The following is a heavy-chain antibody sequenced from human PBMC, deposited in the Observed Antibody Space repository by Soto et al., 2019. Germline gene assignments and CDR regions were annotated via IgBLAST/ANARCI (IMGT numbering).Heavy chain of an antibody. CDR3: ARGLPSHDCWSGYSLNWFDP. J-gene: IGHJ5*02. D-gene: IGHD3-3*01. CDR1: GGSFSGYY. Sequence: QVQLQQWGAGLLKPSETLSLTCAVYGGSFSGYYWSWIRQPPGKGREWIGEINHSGSTNYNPSLKSRVTISVDTSKNQFSLKLSSVTAADTAVYYCARGLPSHDCWSGYSLNWFDPWGQGTLVTVSS. CDR2: INHSGST. V-gene: IGHV4-34*01.